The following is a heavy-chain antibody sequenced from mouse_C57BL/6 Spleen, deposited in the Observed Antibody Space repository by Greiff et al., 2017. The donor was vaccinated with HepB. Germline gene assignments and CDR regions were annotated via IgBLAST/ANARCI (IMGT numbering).Heavy chain of an antibody. CDR1: GYAFSSSW. CDR2: IYPGDGDT. Sequence: VNVVESGPELVKPGASVKISCKASGYAFSSSWMNWVKQRPGKGLEWIGRIYPGDGDTNYNGKFKGKATLTADKSSSTAYMQLSSLTSEDSAVYFCARRGGNYVYWYFDVWGTGTTVTVSS. J-gene: IGHJ1*03. V-gene: IGHV1-82*01. CDR3: ARRGGNYVYWYFDV. D-gene: IGHD2-1*01.